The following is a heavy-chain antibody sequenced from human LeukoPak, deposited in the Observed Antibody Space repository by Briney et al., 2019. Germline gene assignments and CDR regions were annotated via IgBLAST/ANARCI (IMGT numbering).Heavy chain of an antibody. CDR3: ARGNGYGGLDH. V-gene: IGHV4-59*01. CDR2: IYYSGST. D-gene: IGHD5-18*01. CDR1: GGSISSYY. J-gene: IGHJ4*02. Sequence: SETLCLTCSVSGGSISSYYWSWIRQHPGKGLEYIGYIYYSGSTYYNPSLKSRVTISADTSNNQFSLKLRSVTAADTAVYYCARGNGYGGLDHWGQGTVVTVSS.